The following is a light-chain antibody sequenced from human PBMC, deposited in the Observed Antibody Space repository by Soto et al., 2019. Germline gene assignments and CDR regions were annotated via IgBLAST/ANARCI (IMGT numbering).Light chain of an antibody. CDR1: QSITRFY. Sequence: VLTQSPGTLSLSPGERATISCRASQSITRFYLAWYQHKPGQAPRLLIYGASSRATGIPHRLSGSESGTDFTLTISRLEPEYCGVYYCQQSGGSPPYTFGQGTRLEIK. J-gene: IGKJ2*01. CDR3: QQSGGSPPYT. V-gene: IGKV3-20*01. CDR2: GAS.